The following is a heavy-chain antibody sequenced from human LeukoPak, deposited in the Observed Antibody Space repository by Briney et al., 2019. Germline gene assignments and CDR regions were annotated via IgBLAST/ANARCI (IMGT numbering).Heavy chain of an antibody. CDR1: GFTFSSYS. V-gene: IGHV3-21*01. J-gene: IGHJ4*02. CDR3: ARDSLSFRGPFDY. CDR2: ISSSSSYI. Sequence: PGGSLRLSYAASGFTFSSYSMNWVRQAPGKGLEWVSSISSSSSYIYYADSVKGRFTISRDNAKNSLYLQMNSLRAEDTAVYYCARDSLSFRGPFDYWGQGTLVTVSS. D-gene: IGHD2-21*01.